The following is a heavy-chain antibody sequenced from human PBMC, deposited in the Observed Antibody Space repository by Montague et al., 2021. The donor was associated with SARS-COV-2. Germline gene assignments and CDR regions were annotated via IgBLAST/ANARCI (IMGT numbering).Heavy chain of an antibody. D-gene: IGHD2-15*01. J-gene: IGHJ6*02. CDR1: GFTFSSYA. CDR3: AKDSKCSDGSCYHYGMDV. V-gene: IGHV3-23*01. CDR2: ISGSGGST. Sequence: SLRLSCAASGFTFSSYAMSWVRQAPGKGLEWVSAISGSGGSTYYADSVKGRFTISRDNSKNTLYLQMNSLRAEDTAVYYCAKDSKCSDGSCYHYGMDVWGQGTTVTVSS.